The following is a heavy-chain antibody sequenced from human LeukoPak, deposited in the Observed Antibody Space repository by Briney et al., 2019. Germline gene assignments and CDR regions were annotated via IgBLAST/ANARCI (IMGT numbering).Heavy chain of an antibody. D-gene: IGHD3-10*01. V-gene: IGHV4-34*01. J-gene: IGHJ6*03. CDR3: ARHSYGSGSYYYYYYMDV. Sequence: PSETLSLTCAVYGGSFSGYYWSWIRQPPGKGLEWIGEINHSGSTNYNPSLKSRVTISVDTSKNQFSLKLSSVTAADTAVYYCARHSYGSGSYYYYYYMDVWGKGTTVTISS. CDR1: GGSFSGYY. CDR2: INHSGST.